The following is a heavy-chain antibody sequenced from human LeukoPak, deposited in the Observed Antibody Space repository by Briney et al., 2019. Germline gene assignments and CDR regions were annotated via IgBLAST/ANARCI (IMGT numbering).Heavy chain of an antibody. CDR3: AREIVVAPAAMPGLCYMDV. CDR1: GYSISSGYY. CDR2: IYHSGST. Sequence: PSETLSLTCAVSGYSISSGYYWGWIRQPPGKGLEWIGSIYHSGSTYYNPSLKSRVTISVDTSKNQFSLKLSSVAAADTAVYYCAREIVVAPAAMPGLCYMDVGGKGTTVTVSS. V-gene: IGHV4-38-2*02. D-gene: IGHD2-2*01. J-gene: IGHJ6*03.